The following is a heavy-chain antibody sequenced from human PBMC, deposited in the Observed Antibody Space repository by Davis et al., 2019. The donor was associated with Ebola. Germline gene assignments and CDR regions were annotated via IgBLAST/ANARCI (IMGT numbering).Heavy chain of an antibody. V-gene: IGHV3-23*01. CDR2: IIDGAGAT. D-gene: IGHD4/OR15-4a*01. CDR1: GFTFSSYA. CDR3: AGDMVPNEALF. Sequence: PGGSLRLSCAASGFTFSSYAMSWVRQSPGKGLEWVSSIIDGAGATYYADSVKGRFTVSRDNSGNTLYLQMNRLRTEDTAVYYCAGDMVPNEALFWGQGTMVTVSS. J-gene: IGHJ3*01.